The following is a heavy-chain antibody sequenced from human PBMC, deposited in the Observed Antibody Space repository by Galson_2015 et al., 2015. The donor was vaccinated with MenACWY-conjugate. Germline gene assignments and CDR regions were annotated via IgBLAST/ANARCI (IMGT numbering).Heavy chain of an antibody. D-gene: IGHD5-18*01. V-gene: IGHV3-64D*06. CDR1: GFTFSSYA. J-gene: IGHJ4*02. CDR3: VKGLSGYSYGHEYVFDY. Sequence: SLRLSCAASGFTFSSYAMHWVRQAPGKGLEYVSAISSNGGSTYYADSVKGRFTISRDNSKNTLYLQMSSLRAEDTAVYYCVKGLSGYSYGHEYVFDYWGQGTLVTVSS. CDR2: ISSNGGST.